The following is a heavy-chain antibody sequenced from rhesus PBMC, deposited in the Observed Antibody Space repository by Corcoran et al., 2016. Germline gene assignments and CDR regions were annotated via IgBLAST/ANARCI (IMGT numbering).Heavy chain of an antibody. CDR3: ARDRTRMITVTHDAFDF. Sequence: QVQLQESGPGLVKPSETLSLTCAVSGGSFSSYWWSWIRQPPGKGLEWIGENNGNRGRTNYHPSLKSRVTFSKDASRIQFSLELRSVTAADTAVYYCARDRTRMITVTHDAFDFWGQGLRVTVSS. D-gene: IGHD3-9*01. V-gene: IGHV4-80*01. J-gene: IGHJ3*01. CDR1: GGSFSSYW. CDR2: NNGNRGRT.